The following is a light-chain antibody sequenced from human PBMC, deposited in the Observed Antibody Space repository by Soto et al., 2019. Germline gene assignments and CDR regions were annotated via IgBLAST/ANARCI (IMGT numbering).Light chain of an antibody. V-gene: IGKV3-20*01. CDR3: QQDRNSQHT. J-gene: IGKJ4*01. CDR1: QSVSSSY. Sequence: EIVLTQSPGTLSLSPGERATLSCRASQSVSSSYLAWYQQKPGQAPRLLIYGAFSRATGIPDRFSGSGSGTDFTLTISRLKPEDFAVYFCQQDRNSQHTVGGGTKVEIK. CDR2: GAF.